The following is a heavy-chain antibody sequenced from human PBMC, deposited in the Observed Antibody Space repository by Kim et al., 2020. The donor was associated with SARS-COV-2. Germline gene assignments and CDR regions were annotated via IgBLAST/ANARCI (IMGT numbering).Heavy chain of an antibody. V-gene: IGHV3-30*04. Sequence: GGSLRLSCAASGFTFSSYAMHWVRQAPGKGLEWVAVISYDGSNKYYADSVKGRFTISRDNSKNTLYLQMNSLRAEDTAVYYCAREVGITMVRGNFDYWG. J-gene: IGHJ4*01. CDR1: GFTFSSYA. D-gene: IGHD3-10*01. CDR2: ISYDGSNK. CDR3: AREVGITMVRGNFDY.